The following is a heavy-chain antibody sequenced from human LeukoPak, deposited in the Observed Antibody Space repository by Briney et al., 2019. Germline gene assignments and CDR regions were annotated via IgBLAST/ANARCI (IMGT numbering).Heavy chain of an antibody. D-gene: IGHD6-6*01. V-gene: IGHV5-51*01. CDR2: IYPGDSDT. J-gene: IGHJ4*02. CDR1: GYSFISYW. Sequence: GESLKISCKGSGYSFISYWIGWVRQMPGKGLEWMGIIYPGDSDTRYSPSFQGQVTISADKSISIAYLQWGSLKASDTAMYYCARHSSIAARDLDYWGQGTLVTVSS. CDR3: ARHSSIAARDLDY.